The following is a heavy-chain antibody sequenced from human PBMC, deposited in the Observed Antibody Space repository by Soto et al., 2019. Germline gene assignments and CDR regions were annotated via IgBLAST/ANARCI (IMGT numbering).Heavy chain of an antibody. CDR3: AKAQYSVGCYRGGPFDC. Sequence: QVQVVESGGGVVQPGRSLRLSCAASGFTFSHYDMHWFRQAPDKGLEFVALISYAGSNQYYADSVKGRFTISRDNSKNTLFLPMNSLRAAYTAVYYCAKAQYSVGCYRGGPFDCWGHGTLVTVSS. J-gene: IGHJ4*01. V-gene: IGHV3-30*18. D-gene: IGHD1-26*01. CDR1: GFTFSHYD. CDR2: ISYAGSNQ.